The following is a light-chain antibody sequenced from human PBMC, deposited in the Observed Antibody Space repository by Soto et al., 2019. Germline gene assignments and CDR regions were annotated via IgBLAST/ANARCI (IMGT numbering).Light chain of an antibody. J-gene: IGKJ1*01. V-gene: IGKV3-20*01. CDR3: HQYGSSPQT. Sequence: EIVLTQSPGTLPLSPGARATLSCRASQSVSGKQLAWYHQKHGQAPRLLIYASSTRATGTPDRFYGSGSGTDLTITINRLEPEDGEVYYGHQYGSSPQTFGQGTKVDIK. CDR2: ASS. CDR1: QSVSGKQ.